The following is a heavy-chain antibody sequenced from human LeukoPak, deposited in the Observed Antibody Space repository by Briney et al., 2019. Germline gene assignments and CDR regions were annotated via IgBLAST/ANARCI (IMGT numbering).Heavy chain of an antibody. J-gene: IGHJ4*02. D-gene: IGHD3-3*01. CDR2: IYSVGDT. CDR3: AKDWVRFLEWLPEDY. Sequence: PGGSLRLSCTASGFTVSSNCMSWVRQAPGKGLEWVSLIYSVGDTYYADSVKGRFTISRDNSKNTLYLQMNSLRAEDTAVYYCAKDWVRFLEWLPEDYWGQGTLVTVSS. V-gene: IGHV3-66*02. CDR1: GFTVSSNC.